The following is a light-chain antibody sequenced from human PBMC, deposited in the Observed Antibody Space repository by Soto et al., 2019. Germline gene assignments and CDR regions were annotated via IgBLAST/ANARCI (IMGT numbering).Light chain of an antibody. Sequence: DIQMTQSPSTLSASVGDRVTITCRASQSISSWLAWYQQKPGKAPKLLIYDASSLESGGPSRFSGSGSGTEFTLTLSSQQHDDFAPYYCQQYNSYSTWTFGQRTKVEIK. J-gene: IGKJ1*01. CDR1: QSISSW. CDR2: DAS. CDR3: QQYNSYSTWT. V-gene: IGKV1-5*01.